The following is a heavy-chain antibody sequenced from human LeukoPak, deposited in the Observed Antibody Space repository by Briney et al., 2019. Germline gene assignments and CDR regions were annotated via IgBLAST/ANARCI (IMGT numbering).Heavy chain of an antibody. CDR2: INHSGST. Sequence: SETLSLTCAVYGGSFSGYYWSWIRQPPGKGLEWIGEINHSGSTNYNPSLKSRVTISVDTSKNQFSLKPSSVTAADTAVYYCARVMARAHYYGSGSYGKGFDYWGQGTLVTVSS. V-gene: IGHV4-34*01. CDR1: GGSFSGYY. D-gene: IGHD3-10*01. CDR3: ARVMARAHYYGSGSYGKGFDY. J-gene: IGHJ4*02.